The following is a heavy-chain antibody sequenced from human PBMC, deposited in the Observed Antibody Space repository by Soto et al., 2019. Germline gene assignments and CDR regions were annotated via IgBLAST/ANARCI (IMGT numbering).Heavy chain of an antibody. J-gene: IGHJ6*02. CDR2: IWYDGSNK. V-gene: IGHV3-33*01. Sequence: QVQLVESGGGVVQPGRSLRLSCAASGFTFSSYGMHWVRQAPGKGLEWVAVIWYDGSNKYYADSVKGRFTISRDNSKNTLYLQMNSLRAEDTAVYYCARDRITWTDFHYYGMDVWGQGTTVTVSS. CDR3: ARDRITWTDFHYYGMDV. CDR1: GFTFSSYG. D-gene: IGHD1-1*01.